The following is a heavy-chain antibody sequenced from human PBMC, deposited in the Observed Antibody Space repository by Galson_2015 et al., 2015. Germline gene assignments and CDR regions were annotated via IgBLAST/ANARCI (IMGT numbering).Heavy chain of an antibody. Sequence: SVKVSCKASGGTFSGYAISWVRQAPGQGLEWMGGIIPIFGTANYAQKFQGRVTITADESTSTAYMELSSLRSEDTAVYYCAGEVQGVRYNWFDPWGQGTLVTVSS. J-gene: IGHJ5*02. V-gene: IGHV1-69*13. CDR3: AGEVQGVRYNWFDP. CDR2: IIPIFGTA. CDR1: GGTFSGYA. D-gene: IGHD3-10*01.